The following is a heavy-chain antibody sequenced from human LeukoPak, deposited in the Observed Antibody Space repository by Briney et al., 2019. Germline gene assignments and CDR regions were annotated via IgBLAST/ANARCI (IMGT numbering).Heavy chain of an antibody. CDR1: GGSISSGSYY. V-gene: IGHV4-61*01. CDR2: IYYSGSI. Sequence: SETLSLTCTVSGGSISSGSYYWPWIRQPPGNGLEWIGYIYYSGSINYNPSLKSRVTVSVDTSKNQFSLKLSSVTAAAAAVYYCARGIMWGFHYYMDVCGTRNPVTVSS. D-gene: IGHD2-21*01. CDR3: ARGIMWGFHYYMDV. J-gene: IGHJ6*03.